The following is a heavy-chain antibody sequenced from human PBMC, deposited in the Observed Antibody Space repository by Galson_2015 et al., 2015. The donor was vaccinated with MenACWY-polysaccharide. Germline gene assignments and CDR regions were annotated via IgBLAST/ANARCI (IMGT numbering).Heavy chain of an antibody. CDR2: ISSDGSNT. J-gene: IGHJ4*02. Sequence: SLRLSCAASGFTFRSYWMHWVRRAPGKGLVWVSRISSDGSNTDYADSVKGRFTISRDNAKNTVYLQMNSLRADDTAVYYCARGYCDVYRIDYWGQGTLVTVSS. D-gene: IGHD5-18*01. V-gene: IGHV3-74*01. CDR3: ARGYCDVYRIDY. CDR1: GFTFRSYW.